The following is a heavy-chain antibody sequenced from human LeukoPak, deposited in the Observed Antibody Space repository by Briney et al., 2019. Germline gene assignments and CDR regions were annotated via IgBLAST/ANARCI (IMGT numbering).Heavy chain of an antibody. Sequence: ASVKVSCKASGYTFTGYYMHWVRQAPGQGLEWMGWINPNSGGTNYAQKFQGRVTMTRDTSISTAYMELSRLRSDGTAVYYCARASSGSSREPDYWGQGTLVTVSS. CDR3: ARASSGSSREPDY. CDR2: INPNSGGT. D-gene: IGHD1-26*01. J-gene: IGHJ4*02. CDR1: GYTFTGYY. V-gene: IGHV1-2*02.